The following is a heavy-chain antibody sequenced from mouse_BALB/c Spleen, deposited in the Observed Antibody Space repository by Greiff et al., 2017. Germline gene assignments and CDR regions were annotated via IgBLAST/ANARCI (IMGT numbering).Heavy chain of an antibody. CDR2: IFPGDGST. J-gene: IGHJ1*01. V-gene: IGHV1-85*01. Sequence: QVQLQQSGAELVKPGASVKLSCKASGYTFTSYDINWVRQRPEQGLEWIGWIFPGDGSTKYNEKFKGKATLTTDKSSSTAYMQLSRLTSEDSAVYYCARVYYGYDGRFDVWGAGTTVTVSS. CDR1: GYTFTSYD. D-gene: IGHD2-2*01. CDR3: ARVYYGYDGRFDV.